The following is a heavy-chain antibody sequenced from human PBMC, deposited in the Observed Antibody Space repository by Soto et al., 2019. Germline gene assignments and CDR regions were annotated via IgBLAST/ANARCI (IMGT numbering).Heavy chain of an antibody. Sequence: SETLSLTCTVSGGSIGSYYWSWIRQPPGKGLEWIGYIYYSGSTNYNPSLKSRVTISVDTSKNQFSLKLSSVTAADTAVYYCARHVGVWSHFDYWGQGTLVTVSS. CDR2: IYYSGST. V-gene: IGHV4-59*08. J-gene: IGHJ4*02. CDR1: GGSIGSYY. D-gene: IGHD3-16*01. CDR3: ARHVGVWSHFDY.